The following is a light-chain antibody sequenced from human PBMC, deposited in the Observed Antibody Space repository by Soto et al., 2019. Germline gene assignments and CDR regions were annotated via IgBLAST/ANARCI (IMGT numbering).Light chain of an antibody. J-gene: IGLJ2*01. Sequence: QSALTQPPSASGTPGQRVTISCSGSSSNIGDNYVYWYRQFPGTAPKLLIQRNNQRPSGVPARFSGSKSGTSASLAISGLRSEDEADYYCGGWDDSLSGPVFGGGTKVTVL. CDR3: GGWDDSLSGPV. CDR1: SSNIGDNY. CDR2: RNN. V-gene: IGLV1-47*01.